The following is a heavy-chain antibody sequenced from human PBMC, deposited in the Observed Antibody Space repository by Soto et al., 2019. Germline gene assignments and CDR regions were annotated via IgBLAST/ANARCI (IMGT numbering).Heavy chain of an antibody. CDR2: IIPIFASA. CDR3: ARCGIRGTPMDY. J-gene: IGHJ4*02. V-gene: IGHV1-69*12. D-gene: IGHD3-16*01. Sequence: QVQLVQSGAEVKKPGSSVKVSCEASGSIFSRHAMSWVRQAPGQGLEWMGGIIPIFASANYAQKFQGRVTITADESTSTVYMELNSLISEDTAIYYCARCGIRGTPMDYWGQGTLLTVSS. CDR1: GSIFSRHA.